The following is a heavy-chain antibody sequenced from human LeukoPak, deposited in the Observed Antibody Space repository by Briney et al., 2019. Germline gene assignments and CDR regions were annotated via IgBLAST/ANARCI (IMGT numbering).Heavy chain of an antibody. Sequence: SETLPLTCTVSGGSISSYYWNWIRQPPGKGLEWIGYIYYSGNTNYSPSLKSRVTISLDTSKNQFSLKLSSVTAADTAVYYCARGFRGYGDLTAFDYWGQGTLVTVSS. CDR2: IYYSGNT. D-gene: IGHD4-17*01. CDR1: GGSISSYY. CDR3: ARGFRGYGDLTAFDY. V-gene: IGHV4-59*01. J-gene: IGHJ4*02.